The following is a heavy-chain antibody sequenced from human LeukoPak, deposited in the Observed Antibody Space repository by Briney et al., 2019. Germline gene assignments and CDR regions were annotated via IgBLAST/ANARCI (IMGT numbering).Heavy chain of an antibody. D-gene: IGHD3-22*01. V-gene: IGHV3-23*01. CDR2: ISGSGGST. Sequence: GGSLRLSCAASGFTFSSYGMSWVRQAPGKGLEWVSGISGSGGSTYYADSVKGRFTFSRDNSKNTLYLQMNSLRAEDTAVYYCAKDGGGYYTWAFDYWGQGTLVTVSS. CDR1: GFTFSSYG. CDR3: AKDGGGYYTWAFDY. J-gene: IGHJ4*02.